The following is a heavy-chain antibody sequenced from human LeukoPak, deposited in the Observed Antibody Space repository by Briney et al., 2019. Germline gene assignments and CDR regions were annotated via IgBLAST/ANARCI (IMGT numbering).Heavy chain of an antibody. CDR1: GGSFSVYY. D-gene: IGHD5-18*01. J-gene: IGHJ6*02. Sequence: SETLSLTCAVYGGSFSVYYWSWLRQPPGKGLEWIGEINHSGSTNYNPSLKSRVTISVDTSKNQFSLKLSSVTAADTAVYYCARGSGYSYYYYYYGMDVWGQGTTVTVSS. CDR2: INHSGST. V-gene: IGHV4-34*01. CDR3: ARGSGYSYYYYYYGMDV.